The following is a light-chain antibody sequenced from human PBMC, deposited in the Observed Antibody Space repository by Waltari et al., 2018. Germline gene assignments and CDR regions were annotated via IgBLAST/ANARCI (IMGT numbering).Light chain of an antibody. J-gene: IGKJ1*01. CDR1: QSIRTR. Sequence: EIVMTQSPATLSVSPGERATLSCRASQSIRTRLAWYQQTPGQPPRLLIYGASTRATGIRDRFSGSGSGTEFTLTISSLQSEDFAVYYCQQYDNWPPWTVGPGTRVEV. CDR2: GAS. V-gene: IGKV3-15*01. CDR3: QQYDNWPPWT.